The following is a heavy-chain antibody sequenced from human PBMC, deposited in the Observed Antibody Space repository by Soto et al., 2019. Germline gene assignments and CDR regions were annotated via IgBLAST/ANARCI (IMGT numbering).Heavy chain of an antibody. D-gene: IGHD5-12*01. CDR2: IYYSGST. J-gene: IGHJ4*02. Sequence: SEPLSLTCTVSGGSISSSSYYWGWIRQPPGKGLEWIGSIYYSGSTYYNPSLKSRVTISVDTSKNQFSLKLSSVTAADTAVYYCARPDGATAIDYWGQGTLVTVSS. CDR3: ARPDGATAIDY. CDR1: GGSISSSSYY. V-gene: IGHV4-39*01.